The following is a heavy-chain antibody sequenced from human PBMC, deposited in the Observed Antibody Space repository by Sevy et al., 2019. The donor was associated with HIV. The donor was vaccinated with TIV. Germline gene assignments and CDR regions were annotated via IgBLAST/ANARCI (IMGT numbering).Heavy chain of an antibody. CDR3: ARASGGDRLDYYGMDV. D-gene: IGHD2-21*02. CDR1: NYSISSGYY. CDR2: GYHGGST. Sequence: SETLSLTCAVSNYSISSGYYWGWIRQPPGKGLEWIGNGYHGGSTYYNPSLQSRVTILLDTSKNHFSLRLRSVTAADTAVYYCARASGGDRLDYYGMDVWGQGTTVTVSS. J-gene: IGHJ6*02. V-gene: IGHV4-38-2*01.